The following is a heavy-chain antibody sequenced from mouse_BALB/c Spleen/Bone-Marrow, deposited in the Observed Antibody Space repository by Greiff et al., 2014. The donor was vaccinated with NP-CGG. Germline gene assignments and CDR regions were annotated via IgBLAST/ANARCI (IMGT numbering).Heavy chain of an antibody. V-gene: IGHV1S126*01. CDR1: GYTFINYW. D-gene: IGHD1-3*01. CDR3: TRMYYNYYSLDY. Sequence: VQLKQSGAELVRPGASVKVSCKASGYTFINYWINWVRQRPGQGLEWIGNIYPSDSYTNYNQKFKDKATLTADKSSSTAYMQLISSTADDAAVYYCTRMYYNYYSLDYWGQGTSVTVSS. J-gene: IGHJ4*01. CDR2: IYPSDSYT.